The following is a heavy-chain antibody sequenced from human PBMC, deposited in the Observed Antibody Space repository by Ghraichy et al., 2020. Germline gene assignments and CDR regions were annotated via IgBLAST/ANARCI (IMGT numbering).Heavy chain of an antibody. V-gene: IGHV3-30*18. Sequence: LSLTCAASGFTFSSYGMHWVRQAPGKGLEWVAVISYDGSNKYYADSVKGRFTISRDNSKNTLYLQMNSLRAEDTAVYYCAKDPNYISVATYYFDYWGQGTLVTVSS. CDR1: GFTFSSYG. CDR2: ISYDGSNK. CDR3: AKDPNYISVATYYFDY. D-gene: IGHD5-12*01. J-gene: IGHJ4*02.